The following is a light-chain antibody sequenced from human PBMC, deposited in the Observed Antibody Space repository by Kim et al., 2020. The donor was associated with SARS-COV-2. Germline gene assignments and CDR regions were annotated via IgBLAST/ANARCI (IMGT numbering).Light chain of an antibody. CDR2: EDN. CDR1: SGSIASNY. J-gene: IGLJ3*02. V-gene: IGLV6-57*04. Sequence: LTQPHSVSESPGKTVTISCTRSSGSIASNYVQWYQQRPGSAPTTVIYEDNQRPSGVPDRFSGSIDSSSNSSSLTISGLKTEDEADYYCQSYDSSNHWVFGGGTQLTVL. CDR3: QSYDSSNHWV.